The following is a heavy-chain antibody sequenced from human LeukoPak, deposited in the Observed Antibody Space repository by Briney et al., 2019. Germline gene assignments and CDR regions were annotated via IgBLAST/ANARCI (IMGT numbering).Heavy chain of an antibody. Sequence: GGSLRLSCTASGFTFSRYWMTWVRQAPGKGLECVANIKEDGSAKYYVDSMKGRFTISRDNAKNSLYLQINSLRAEDTAVYYCARDSPGYGGYSYWGQGTLVTVSS. D-gene: IGHD5-12*01. CDR2: IKEDGSAK. J-gene: IGHJ4*02. V-gene: IGHV3-7*04. CDR1: GFTFSRYW. CDR3: ARDSPGYGGYSY.